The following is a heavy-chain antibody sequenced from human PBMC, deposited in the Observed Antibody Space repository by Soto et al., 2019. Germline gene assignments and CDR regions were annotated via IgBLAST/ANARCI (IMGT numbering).Heavy chain of an antibody. V-gene: IGHV3-23*01. CDR1: GFTFSSYA. Sequence: VGSLRLSCAASGFTFSSYAMSWVRQAPGKGLEWVSAISGSGGSTYYADSVKGRFTISRDNSKNTLYLQMNSLRAEDTAVYYCAKLMTTVTTSDPDYWGQGTLVTVSS. J-gene: IGHJ4*02. CDR3: AKLMTTVTTSDPDY. CDR2: ISGSGGST. D-gene: IGHD4-4*01.